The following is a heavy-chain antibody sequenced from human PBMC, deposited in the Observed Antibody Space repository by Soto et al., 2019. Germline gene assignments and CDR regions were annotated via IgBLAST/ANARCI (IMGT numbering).Heavy chain of an antibody. CDR1: GFTFSSYW. D-gene: IGHD3-22*01. V-gene: IGHV3-74*01. CDR2: INSDGSST. CDR3: ARVSSGYPYYYYYYGMDV. Sequence: GGSLRLSCAASGFTFSSYWMHWVRQAPGKGLVWVSRINSDGSSTSYADSVKGRFTISRDNAKNTLYLQMNSLRAEDTAVYYCARVSSGYPYYYYYYGMDVWGQGTTVTVSS. J-gene: IGHJ6*02.